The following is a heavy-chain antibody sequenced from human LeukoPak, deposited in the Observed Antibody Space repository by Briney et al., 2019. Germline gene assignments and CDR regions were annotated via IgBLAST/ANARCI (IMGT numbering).Heavy chain of an antibody. Sequence: GGSLRLSCAASGFTFSSYDMNWVRQAPGKGLEWVSYISSSSSYIYYADSVKGRFTISRDNSKNTLSLQMNSLRAEDTAVYYCARDRIAVTSYGMDVWGQGTTVTVSS. CDR1: GFTFSSYD. J-gene: IGHJ6*02. CDR3: ARDRIAVTSYGMDV. CDR2: ISSSSSYI. D-gene: IGHD6-19*01. V-gene: IGHV3-21*04.